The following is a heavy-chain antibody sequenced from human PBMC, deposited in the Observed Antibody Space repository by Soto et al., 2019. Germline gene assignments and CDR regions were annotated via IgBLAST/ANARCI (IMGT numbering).Heavy chain of an antibody. V-gene: IGHV4-31*03. J-gene: IGHJ4*02. CDR3: ARSITSANYFDY. Sequence: QVPLQESGPGLVKPSQTLSLTCTVSGGSISSGGYYWSWIRQHPGKGLEWIGYIYYSGSTYYNPSLKSRVTISVDTSKNQFSLKLSSVTAADTAVYYCARSITSANYFDYWGQGTLVTVSS. CDR1: GGSISSGGYY. D-gene: IGHD2-2*01. CDR2: IYYSGST.